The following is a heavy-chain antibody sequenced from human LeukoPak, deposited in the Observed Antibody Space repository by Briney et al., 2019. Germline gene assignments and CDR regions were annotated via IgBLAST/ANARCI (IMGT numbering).Heavy chain of an antibody. CDR2: ISSSSSYI. V-gene: IGHV3-21*01. CDR1: GFTFSSYS. Sequence: PGGSLRLSCAASGFTFSSYSMNWVRQAPGKGLEWVSSISSSSSYIYYADSVKGRFTISRDNAKNSLYLQMSSLRAEDTAVYYCARDLAGYSSGWSDYWGQGTLVTVSS. J-gene: IGHJ4*02. CDR3: ARDLAGYSSGWSDY. D-gene: IGHD6-19*01.